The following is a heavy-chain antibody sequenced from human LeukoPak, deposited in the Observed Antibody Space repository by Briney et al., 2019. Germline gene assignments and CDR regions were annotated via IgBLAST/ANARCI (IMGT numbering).Heavy chain of an antibody. V-gene: IGHV4-31*03. CDR2: IYYSGST. CDR3: ARESYYYDSSGHRGLFDP. Sequence: SQTLSLTCTVSGGSISSGGYYWSWLRQHPGKGLEWIGYIYYSGSTYYNPSLKSRVTISVDTSKNQFSLKLSSVTAADTAVYYCARESYYYDSSGHRGLFDPWGQGTLVTVSS. CDR1: GGSISSGGYY. J-gene: IGHJ5*02. D-gene: IGHD3-22*01.